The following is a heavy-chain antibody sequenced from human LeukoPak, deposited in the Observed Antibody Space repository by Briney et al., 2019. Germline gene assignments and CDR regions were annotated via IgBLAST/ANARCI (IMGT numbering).Heavy chain of an antibody. CDR2: ISGSGGST. V-gene: IGHV3-23*01. D-gene: IGHD3-22*01. J-gene: IGHJ3*02. CDR1: GFTFSSYG. CDR3: AKVQYDSSGYPDAFDI. Sequence: GGSLRLSCAASGFTFSSYGMSWVRQAPGKGLEWVSVISGSGGSTDYADSVKGRFTISRDNSKNTLYLQMNSLRAEDTAVYYCAKVQYDSSGYPDAFDIWGQGTLVTVSS.